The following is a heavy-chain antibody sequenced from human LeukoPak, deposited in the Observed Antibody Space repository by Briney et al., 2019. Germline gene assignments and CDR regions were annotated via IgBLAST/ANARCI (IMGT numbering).Heavy chain of an antibody. Sequence: GGSLRLSCAASGFTFSDYYMSWVRQAPGKGLEWVSYISSSGTTIYYADSVKGRFTISRDNAKNSLYLQMSSLRAEDTALYYCARDDDSRGYYGHFHPWGQGTLVNVSS. J-gene: IGHJ1*01. CDR3: ARDDDSRGYYGHFHP. CDR1: GFTFSDYY. V-gene: IGHV3-11*01. CDR2: ISSSGTTI. D-gene: IGHD3-22*01.